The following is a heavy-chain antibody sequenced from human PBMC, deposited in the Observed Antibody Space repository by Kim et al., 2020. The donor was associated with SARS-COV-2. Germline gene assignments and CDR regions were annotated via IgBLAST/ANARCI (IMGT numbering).Heavy chain of an antibody. D-gene: IGHD3-3*01. V-gene: IGHV4-30-4*01. Sequence: SETLSLTCTVSGGSISSGDYYWSWIRQPPGKGLEWFGYIYYSGSNYYNPFLKRRLTISVDTYKKQFSLKLSSVTAADTAVYYCARDYCRVTIFGVVSRHGMDVWGQGTTVTVSS. CDR1: GGSISSGDYY. CDR2: IYYSGSN. J-gene: IGHJ6*02. CDR3: ARDYCRVTIFGVVSRHGMDV.